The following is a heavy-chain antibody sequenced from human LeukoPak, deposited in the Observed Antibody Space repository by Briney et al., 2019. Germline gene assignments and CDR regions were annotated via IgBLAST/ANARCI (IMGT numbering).Heavy chain of an antibody. CDR2: ISSSSSYI. V-gene: IGHV3-21*01. CDR3: ASIRYFDWLLFDY. J-gene: IGHJ4*02. CDR1: GFTFSSYE. D-gene: IGHD3-9*01. Sequence: PGGSLRLSCAASGFTFSSYEMNWVRQAPGKGLEWVSSISSSSSYIYYADSVKGRFTISRDNAKNSLYLQMNSLRAEDTAVYYCASIRYFDWLLFDYWGQGTLVTVSS.